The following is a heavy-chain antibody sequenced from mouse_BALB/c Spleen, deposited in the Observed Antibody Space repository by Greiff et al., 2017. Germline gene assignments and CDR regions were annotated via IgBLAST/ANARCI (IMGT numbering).Heavy chain of an antibody. Sequence: EVKLVESGGGLVQPGGSLRLSCATSGFTFTDYYMSWVRQPPGKALEWLGFIRNKANGYTTEYSASVKGRLTISRDNSQSILYLQMNTLRAEDSATYYCARDPLDGNYAMDYWGQGTSVTVSS. V-gene: IGHV7-3*02. D-gene: IGHD2-1*01. CDR2: IRNKANGYTT. CDR1: GFTFTDYY. J-gene: IGHJ4*01. CDR3: ARDPLDGNYAMDY.